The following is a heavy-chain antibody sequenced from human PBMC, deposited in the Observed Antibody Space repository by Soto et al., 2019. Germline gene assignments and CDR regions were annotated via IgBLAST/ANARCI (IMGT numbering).Heavy chain of an antibody. CDR2: ISSSGSTA. Sequence: GGSLRLSCAASGFTFSRFELHWFRQAPGKGLEWISYISSSGSTAYYASSVEGRFTISRDNANNSVYLQMDSLRAEDTALYYCTRAAWFPYLSFYWGQGALVTVSS. CDR3: TRAAWFPYLSFY. V-gene: IGHV3-48*03. CDR1: GFTFSRFE. D-gene: IGHD3-10*01. J-gene: IGHJ4*02.